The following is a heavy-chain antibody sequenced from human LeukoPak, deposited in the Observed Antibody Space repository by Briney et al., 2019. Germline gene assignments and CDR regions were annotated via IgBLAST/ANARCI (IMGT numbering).Heavy chain of an antibody. Sequence: PSETLSLTCPVYGGSFSGYYWSWIRQPPGKGLEWIGEINHSGSTNYNPSLKSRVTISVDTSKNQFSLKLSSVTAADTAVYYCARGVPTQWLANYGMDVRGQGTTVTVSS. CDR2: INHSGST. CDR3: ARGVPTQWLANYGMDV. V-gene: IGHV4-34*01. D-gene: IGHD6-19*01. CDR1: GGSFSGYY. J-gene: IGHJ6*02.